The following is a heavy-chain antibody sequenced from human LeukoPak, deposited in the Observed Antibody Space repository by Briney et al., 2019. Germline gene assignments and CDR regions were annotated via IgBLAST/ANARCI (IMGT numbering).Heavy chain of an antibody. J-gene: IGHJ4*02. CDR3: ARHKDNWNDVDY. V-gene: IGHV5-51*01. CDR1: GYSFTSYW. Sequence: GESLKISCKGSGYSFTSYWIGWVLQMPGKGLEWMGIIYPGDSDTKYSPSFPGQVTISADKSVSTAYLQWSSLKASDTAMYYCARHKDNWNDVDYWGQGTLVTVSS. CDR2: IYPGDSDT. D-gene: IGHD1-20*01.